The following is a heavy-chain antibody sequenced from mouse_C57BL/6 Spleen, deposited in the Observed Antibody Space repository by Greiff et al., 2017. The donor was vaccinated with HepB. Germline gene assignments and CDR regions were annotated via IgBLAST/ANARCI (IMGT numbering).Heavy chain of an antibody. CDR2: IWTGGGT. CDR3: ARYDYDGAWFAY. J-gene: IGHJ3*01. Sequence: LVAPSQSLSITCTVSGFSLTSYAISLVRQPPGKGLEWLGVIWTGGGTNYNSALKSRLSISKDNSKSQVFLKMNSLQTDDTARYYCARYDYDGAWFAYWGQGTLVTVSA. V-gene: IGHV2-9-1*01. CDR1: GFSLTSYA. D-gene: IGHD2-4*01.